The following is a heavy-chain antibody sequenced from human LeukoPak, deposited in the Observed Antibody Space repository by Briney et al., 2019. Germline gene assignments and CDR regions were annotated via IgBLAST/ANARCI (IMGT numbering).Heavy chain of an antibody. D-gene: IGHD6-6*01. CDR3: ARDRPGIAARALTN. J-gene: IGHJ4*02. CDR1: GYTFTGYY. V-gene: IGHV1-2*02. CDR2: INPNSGGT. Sequence: ASARVSCKASGYTFTGYYMHWVRQAPGQGLEWMGWINPNSGGTNYAQKFQGRVTMTRDTSISTAYMELSRLRSDDTAVYYCARDRPGIAARALTNWGQGTLVTVSS.